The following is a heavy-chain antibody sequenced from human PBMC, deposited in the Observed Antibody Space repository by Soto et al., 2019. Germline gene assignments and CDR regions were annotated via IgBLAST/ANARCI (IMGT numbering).Heavy chain of an antibody. CDR1: GYTFTSYG. D-gene: IGHD3-16*01. V-gene: IGHV1-18*01. J-gene: IGHJ6*02. CDR2: INGYNGNT. Sequence: QVQLVQSGAEVKKPGASVKVSCKASGYTFTSYGISWVRQAPGQGLEWMGWINGYNGNTNHAQKLQGRVTMSTDTSTSTAYMELRSLRSYDSAVYYCARMGDVPYYYYGMDVCGQGTTVTVSS. CDR3: ARMGDVPYYYYGMDV.